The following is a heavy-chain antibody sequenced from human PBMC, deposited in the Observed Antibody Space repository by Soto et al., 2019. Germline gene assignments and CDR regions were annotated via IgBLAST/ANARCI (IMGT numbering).Heavy chain of an antibody. Sequence: GRSLRLSCAASGFTFGNYWMHWVRQAPGKGLVWVSRISDYGRINYADSVKDRFIISRDDARSELYLQLNDLRVEDTATYYCARGGLEPFDHWGQGALVTVYS. CDR3: ARGGLEPFDH. J-gene: IGHJ4*02. D-gene: IGHD1-1*01. V-gene: IGHV3-74*01. CDR1: GFTFGNYW. CDR2: ISDYGRI.